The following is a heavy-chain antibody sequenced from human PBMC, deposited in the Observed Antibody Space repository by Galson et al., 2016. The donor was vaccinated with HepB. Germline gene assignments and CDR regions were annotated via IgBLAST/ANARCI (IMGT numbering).Heavy chain of an antibody. J-gene: IGHJ4*02. CDR2: ISSSSRYI. CDR1: GFTFSSYS. CDR3: ASGYSYGYFYY. D-gene: IGHD5-18*01. Sequence: SLRLSCAASGFTFSSYSMNWVRQAPGKGLEWVSSISSSSRYIYYADSVKGRFPISRDNAKNSLYLQMNSLRAEDTAVYYCASGYSYGYFYYWGQGTLVTVSS. V-gene: IGHV3-21*01.